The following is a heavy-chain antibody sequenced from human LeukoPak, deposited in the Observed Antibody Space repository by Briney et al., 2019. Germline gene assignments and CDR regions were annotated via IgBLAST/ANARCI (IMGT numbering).Heavy chain of an antibody. CDR1: GFTFSSYS. D-gene: IGHD3-16*01. CDR2: ISSSSSYI. J-gene: IGHJ3*02. V-gene: IGHV3-21*01. CDR3: ARAMGQAARDAFDI. Sequence: GGSLRLSCAASGFTFSSYSMNWVRQAPGKGLEWVSSISSSSSYIYYADSVKGRFTISRDNAKNSLYLQMNSLRAEDTSLYYCARAMGQAARDAFDIWGQGTMVTVSS.